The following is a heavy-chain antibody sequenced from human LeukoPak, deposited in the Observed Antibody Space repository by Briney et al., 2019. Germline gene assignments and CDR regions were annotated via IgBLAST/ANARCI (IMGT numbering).Heavy chain of an antibody. CDR2: IRYDGSNK. D-gene: IGHD3-22*01. CDR3: ARSSGYHHDAFDI. Sequence: GGSLRLSCAASGFTFLSYGMHWVRQAPGKGLEWVAFIRYDGSNKYYADSVKGRFIISRDNAKNSLYLQMNSLRAEDTAVYYCARSSGYHHDAFDIWGQGTMVTVSS. V-gene: IGHV3-30*02. J-gene: IGHJ3*02. CDR1: GFTFLSYG.